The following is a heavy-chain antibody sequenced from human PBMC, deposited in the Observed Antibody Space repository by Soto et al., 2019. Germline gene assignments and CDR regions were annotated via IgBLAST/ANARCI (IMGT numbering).Heavy chain of an antibody. CDR1: GFTVSSYA. V-gene: IGHV3-30-3*01. Sequence: QVQLVESGGGVVQPGRSLRLSCAASGFTVSSYAMHWVRQAPGKGLEWVAVISKDGSNKHYADSVKGRFTISRDKSKNTLDLQMNSLRAEDTAVYYCAKGYSSSWYEIDYWGQGTLVTVSS. D-gene: IGHD6-13*01. J-gene: IGHJ4*02. CDR3: AKGYSSSWYEIDY. CDR2: ISKDGSNK.